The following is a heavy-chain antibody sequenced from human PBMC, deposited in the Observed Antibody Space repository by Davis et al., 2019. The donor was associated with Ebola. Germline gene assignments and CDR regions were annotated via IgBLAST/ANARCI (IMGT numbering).Heavy chain of an antibody. V-gene: IGHV3-23*01. CDR2: ISGSGGST. J-gene: IGHJ4*02. D-gene: IGHD6-13*01. CDR3: ARGPTIASGIVYYFDY. Sequence: GESLKISCAASGFTFSSYAMSWVRQAPGKGLEWVSAISGSGGSTYYADSVKGRFTISRDNSKNTLYLQMNSLRAEDTAVYYCARGPTIASGIVYYFDYWGQGTLVTVSS. CDR1: GFTFSSYA.